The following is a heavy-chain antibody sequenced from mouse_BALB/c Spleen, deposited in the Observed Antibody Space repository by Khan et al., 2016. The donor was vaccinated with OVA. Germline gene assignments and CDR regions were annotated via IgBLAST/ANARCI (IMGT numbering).Heavy chain of an antibody. Sequence: QIQLVQSGPELKKPGETVKISCKASGYNFTNYGMNWVKQAPGKGLKWMGWINTNTGEPTYAEEFKGRFAFSLETSASTAYLQFNNLTNEDTATYFCARLRAYFDVWGAGTTVTVSS. CDR1: GYNFTNYG. J-gene: IGHJ1*01. CDR2: INTNTGEP. V-gene: IGHV9-3*02. D-gene: IGHD3-3*01. CDR3: ARLRAYFDV.